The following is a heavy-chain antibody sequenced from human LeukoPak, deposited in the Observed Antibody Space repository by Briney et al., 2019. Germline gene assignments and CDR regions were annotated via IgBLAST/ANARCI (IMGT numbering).Heavy chain of an antibody. CDR3: AKETVLRFLEWLLSSYFDY. D-gene: IGHD3-3*01. J-gene: IGHJ4*02. CDR1: GFTFSSYA. CDR2: ISGSGGST. Sequence: QPGGSLRLSCAASGFTFSSYAMSWVRQAPGKGLEWVSAISGSGGSTYYADPVKGRFTISRDNSKNTLYLQMNSLRAEDTAVYYCAKETVLRFLEWLLSSYFDYWGQGTLVTVSS. V-gene: IGHV3-23*01.